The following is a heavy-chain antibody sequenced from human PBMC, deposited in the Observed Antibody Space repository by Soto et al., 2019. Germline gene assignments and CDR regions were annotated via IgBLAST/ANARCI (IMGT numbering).Heavy chain of an antibody. J-gene: IGHJ5*02. Sequence: QVQLVQSGAEVKKPGASVKVSRKASGYTFTSYAMHWVRQAPGQRLEWMGWINAGNGNTKYSQKFQGRVTITRDTSASTAYMELSSLRSEDTAVYYCARERIAARPGWFDPWGQGTLVTVSS. CDR2: INAGNGNT. D-gene: IGHD6-6*01. CDR1: GYTFTSYA. CDR3: ARERIAARPGWFDP. V-gene: IGHV1-3*01.